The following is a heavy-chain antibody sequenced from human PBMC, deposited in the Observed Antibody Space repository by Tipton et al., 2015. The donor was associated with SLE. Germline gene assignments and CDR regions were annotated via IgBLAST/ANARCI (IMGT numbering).Heavy chain of an antibody. V-gene: IGHV3-48*03. CDR1: GFTFSSYE. Sequence: GSLRLSCAASGFTFSSYEMNWVRQAPGKGLEWVSYISSSGSTIYYADSVKGRFTISRDNAKNSLYLQMNSLRAEDTAVYYCAPQGRIVAVGPDYWGQGTLVTVSS. D-gene: IGHD6-13*01. J-gene: IGHJ4*02. CDR2: ISSSGSTI. CDR3: APQGRIVAVGPDY.